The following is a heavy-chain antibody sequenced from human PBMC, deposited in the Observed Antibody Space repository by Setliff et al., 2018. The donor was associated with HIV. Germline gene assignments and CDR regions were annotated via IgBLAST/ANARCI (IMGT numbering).Heavy chain of an antibody. CDR3: ATDPHRRDGYNFDS. CDR2: ISRDSHT. J-gene: IGHJ4*02. Sequence: GGSLRLSCFTSGFIFNDYHLGWVRQAPGQGLEWISYISRDSHTYYSEPVKGRFLVSRDDTKRSLYLQMGGLRPEDTAVYYCATDPHRRDGYNFDSWGQGTLVTVSS. D-gene: IGHD2-21*02. CDR1: GFIFNDYH. V-gene: IGHV3-11*05.